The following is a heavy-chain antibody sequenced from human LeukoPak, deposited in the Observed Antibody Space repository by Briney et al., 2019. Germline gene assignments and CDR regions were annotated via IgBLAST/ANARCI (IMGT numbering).Heavy chain of an antibody. D-gene: IGHD5-12*01. CDR1: GGTFSSYA. Sequence: SVTVSCKASGGTFSSYAISWVRQAPGQGLEWMGRIIPILGIANYAQKFQGRVTITADKSTSTAYMELSSLRSEDTAVYYCARPRGYSGYELDYWGQGTLVTVSS. CDR2: IIPILGIA. CDR3: ARPRGYSGYELDY. V-gene: IGHV1-69*04. J-gene: IGHJ4*02.